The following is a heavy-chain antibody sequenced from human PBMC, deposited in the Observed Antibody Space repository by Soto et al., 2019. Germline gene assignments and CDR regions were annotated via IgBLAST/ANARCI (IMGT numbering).Heavy chain of an antibody. CDR2: IYNTGST. V-gene: IGHV4-61*01. Sequence: QVQLQESGPGLVKPSETLSLTCTVSGVSVNSDNYYWSWIRQPPGKGLEWIGHIYNTGSTTYNPSLKSRVTMSLDTSRNQFSLSLNSVTAADTAVVYCAREYSNSPEAFDFWGRGTLVTVSS. CDR1: GVSVNSDNYY. J-gene: IGHJ4*02. CDR3: AREYSNSPEAFDF. D-gene: IGHD6-6*01.